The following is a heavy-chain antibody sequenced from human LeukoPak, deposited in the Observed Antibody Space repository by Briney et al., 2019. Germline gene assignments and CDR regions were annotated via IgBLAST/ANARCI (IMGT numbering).Heavy chain of an antibody. J-gene: IGHJ4*02. V-gene: IGHV3-23*01. D-gene: IGHD6-19*01. Sequence: EGSLRLSCAASGFTFSSYAMSWVRQAPGKGLEWVSAISGSGGSTYYADSVKGRFTISRDNSKNTLYLQMNSLRAEDTAVYYCAKDLARYSSGPGDYFDYWGQGTLVTVSS. CDR3: AKDLARYSSGPGDYFDY. CDR1: GFTFSSYA. CDR2: ISGSGGST.